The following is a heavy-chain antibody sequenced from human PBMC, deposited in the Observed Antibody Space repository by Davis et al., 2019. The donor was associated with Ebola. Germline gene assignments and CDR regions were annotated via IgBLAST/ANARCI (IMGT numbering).Heavy chain of an antibody. J-gene: IGHJ4*02. CDR3: ARAAFGATRDY. CDR1: GFTFSTYS. D-gene: IGHD1-26*01. V-gene: IGHV3-21*01. Sequence: GGSLRLSCAASGFTFSTYSMSWVRQAPGKGLEWVSSISSDSDYIYYADSAKVRFTISRDNAKNSLYLQMNSLRAEDTAVYYCARAAFGATRDYWGQGTLVTVSS. CDR2: ISSDSDYI.